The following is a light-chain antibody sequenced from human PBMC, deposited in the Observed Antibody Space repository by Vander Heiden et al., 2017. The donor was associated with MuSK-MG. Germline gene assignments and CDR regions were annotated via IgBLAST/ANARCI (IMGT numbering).Light chain of an antibody. CDR1: SSDVGAYNY. J-gene: IGLJ3*02. Sequence: SALTHPACGSGSPGKSITISCTGTSSDVGAYNYVSWYQQHPGKAPKLMIYEVSNRPSGVSNRFSGSKSGNTASLTISGLQAEDEADYYCSSYTSSSTRVFGGGTKLTVL. CDR2: EVS. CDR3: SSYTSSSTRV. V-gene: IGLV2-14*01.